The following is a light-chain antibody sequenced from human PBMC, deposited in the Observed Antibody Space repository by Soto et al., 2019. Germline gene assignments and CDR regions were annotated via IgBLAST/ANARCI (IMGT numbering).Light chain of an antibody. V-gene: IGLV1-40*01. J-gene: IGLJ2*01. Sequence: QSVLTQPPSVSGAPGQRVTISCAGSSSNIGAGHDVHWYQQLPGTAPKLLIYGNSNRPSGVPDRFSGSKSGTSGSLAITGLQAEDEADYSCQSYDSSLSAVVFGGGTKLTVL. CDR3: QSYDSSLSAVV. CDR1: SSNIGAGHD. CDR2: GNS.